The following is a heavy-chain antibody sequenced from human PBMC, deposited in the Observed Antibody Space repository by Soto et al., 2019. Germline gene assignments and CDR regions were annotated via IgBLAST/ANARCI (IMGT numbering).Heavy chain of an antibody. CDR2: ISGTSAVT. D-gene: IGHD3-9*01. Sequence: GGSLRLSCSASGFTFSDHYMTWIRQAPGKGLEWISYISGTSAVTNYADSVKGRFTISRDNAKNSLYLQMNGLRVEDTAVYYCTRDPRLVDYWGQGTRVNVSS. V-gene: IGHV3-11*05. CDR3: TRDPRLVDY. J-gene: IGHJ4*01. CDR1: GFTFSDHY.